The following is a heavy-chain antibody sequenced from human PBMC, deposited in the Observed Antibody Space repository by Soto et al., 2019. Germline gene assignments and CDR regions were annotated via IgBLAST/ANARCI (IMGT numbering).Heavy chain of an antibody. J-gene: IGHJ4*02. Sequence: GGSLRLSCSASGFTFSNYAMHWVRQAPGKGLEYVSAISTNGDSTYYADSVKGRFTISRDNAKNTLYLQMNSLRAEDTAVYYCARAWGGYDYWGQGTLVTVSS. CDR3: ARAWGGYDY. D-gene: IGHD5-12*01. CDR2: ISTNGDST. CDR1: GFTFSNYA. V-gene: IGHV3-64*04.